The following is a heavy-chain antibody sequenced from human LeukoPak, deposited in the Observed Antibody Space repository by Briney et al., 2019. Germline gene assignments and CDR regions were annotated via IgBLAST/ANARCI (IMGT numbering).Heavy chain of an antibody. CDR2: IYSGGST. CDR1: GFTVSGNY. V-gene: IGHV3-66*01. J-gene: IGHJ4*02. Sequence: GGSLRLSCAASGFTVSGNYMSWVRQAPGKGLEWVSLIYSGGSTYYADSVKGRFTISRDNSKNTLYLQMNSLRAEDTAVYYCARVMGGFGEFYFDYWGQGTLVTVSS. CDR3: ARVMGGFGEFYFDY. D-gene: IGHD3-10*01.